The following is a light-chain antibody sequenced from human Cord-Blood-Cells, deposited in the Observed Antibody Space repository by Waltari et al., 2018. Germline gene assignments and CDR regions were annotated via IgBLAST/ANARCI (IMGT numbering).Light chain of an antibody. V-gene: IGKV3-15*01. CDR1: QSVSSN. CDR2: GAS. CDR3: QQYNNWLLFT. J-gene: IGKJ3*01. Sequence: EIWRTHPQPPLPVPQGERATPPCRASQSVSSNLAWYQQKPGQAPRLLIYGASTRATGIPARFSGSGSGTEFTLTISSLQSEDFAVYYCQQYNNWLLFTFGPGTKVDIK.